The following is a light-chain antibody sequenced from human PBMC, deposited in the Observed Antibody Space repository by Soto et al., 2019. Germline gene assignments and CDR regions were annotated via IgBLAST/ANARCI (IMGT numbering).Light chain of an antibody. CDR3: LQHNSYPWT. V-gene: IGKV1-17*01. J-gene: IGKJ1*01. CDR1: QYIGNA. Sequence: DIQMTQSPSSLSASVGDRVTITCRASQYIGNALGWYQQKPGKAPKRLIFDASNLESGVPSRFSGSGSGTEFTLTISSLQPEDFATYYCLQHNSYPWTFGQGTKVEIK. CDR2: DAS.